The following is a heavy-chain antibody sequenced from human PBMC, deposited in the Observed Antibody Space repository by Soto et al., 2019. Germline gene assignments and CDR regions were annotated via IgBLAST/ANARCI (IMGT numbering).Heavy chain of an antibody. CDR3: ARGWYCLTGRCFPNWFDS. V-gene: IGHV4-61*01. CDR2: IYYSGST. CDR1: GGSVSSGSYY. Sequence: PSETLSLTCTVSGGSVSSGSYYWSWIRQPPGKGLEYIGNIYYSGSTNYNPSLKSRVTISVDTSKNQFSLKLNSVTAADTAVYYCARGWYCLTGRCFPNWFDSWGQGALFTVSS. J-gene: IGHJ5*01. D-gene: IGHD7-27*01.